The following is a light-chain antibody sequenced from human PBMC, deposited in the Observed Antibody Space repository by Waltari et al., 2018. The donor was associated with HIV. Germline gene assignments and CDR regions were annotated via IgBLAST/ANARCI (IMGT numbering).Light chain of an antibody. Sequence: QSVLTPPPSASGAPGQRVTIPCSGWGSNIGSNTVNWYQQLPGTAPKLLIYENNRRPSGVPDRLPGSKSGTSASLGISGLQSEDEADYYCAAWDDSLNGYVFGTGTKVTVL. J-gene: IGLJ1*01. CDR2: ENN. CDR3: AAWDDSLNGYV. CDR1: GSNIGSNT. V-gene: IGLV1-44*01.